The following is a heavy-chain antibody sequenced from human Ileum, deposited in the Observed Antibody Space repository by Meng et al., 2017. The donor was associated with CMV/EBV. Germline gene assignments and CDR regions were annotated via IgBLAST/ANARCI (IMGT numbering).Heavy chain of an antibody. CDR1: GFSFTNAW. CDR2: VKAKADGGTT. Sequence: EMDVVESGGGWVGACGSLRLSCAASGFSFTNAWMSWVRQAPGKGLEWVGRVKAKADGGTTEYPAPVKGRFTISRDDSKNTLFLQMNSLKTEDTAVYYCTTGRAHWGQGTLVTVSS. V-gene: IGHV3-15*01. J-gene: IGHJ4*02. CDR3: TTGRAH.